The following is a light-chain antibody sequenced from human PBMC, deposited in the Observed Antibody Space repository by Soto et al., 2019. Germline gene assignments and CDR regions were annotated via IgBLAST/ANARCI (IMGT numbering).Light chain of an antibody. CDR1: HIGSKS. V-gene: IGLV3-21*01. CDR2: YDS. J-gene: IGLJ3*02. CDR3: QVWDISSGHVV. Sequence: SYELTQPPSVSVAPGKTASVASGGSHIGSKSVHWYQKKSGQAPVLVMYYDSDRPSGIPERFSGSNSGNTATLTISRVEAGDEADYYCQVWDISSGHVVFGGGTKLTVL.